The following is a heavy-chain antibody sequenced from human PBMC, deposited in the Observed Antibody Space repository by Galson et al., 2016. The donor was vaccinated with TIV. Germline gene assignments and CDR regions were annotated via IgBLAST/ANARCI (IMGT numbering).Heavy chain of an antibody. CDR1: GGAFNNYI. J-gene: IGHJ4*02. CDR2: IIPVVGEA. V-gene: IGHV1-69*08. Sequence: SVKVSCKASGGAFNNYIMNWVRQAPGQGLERMGKIIPVVGEANYAQKFQGRITITADRSTTTAHTEVRSLRSEDPAVYYRARGGVGGAATETKYYFDHWGQGTVVTVSS. D-gene: IGHD4/OR15-4a*01. CDR3: ARGGVGGAATETKYYFDH.